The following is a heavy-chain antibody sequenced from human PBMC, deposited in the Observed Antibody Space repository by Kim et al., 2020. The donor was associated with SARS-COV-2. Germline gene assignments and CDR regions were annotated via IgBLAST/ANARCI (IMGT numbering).Heavy chain of an antibody. Sequence: KYYEDSVKGRFTISRDKSKNTLYLQMNSLRAEDTAVYYCARQLAYYGMDVWGQGTTVTVSS. CDR3: ARQLAYYGMDV. J-gene: IGHJ6*02. CDR2: K. V-gene: IGHV3-33*01. D-gene: IGHD6-6*01.